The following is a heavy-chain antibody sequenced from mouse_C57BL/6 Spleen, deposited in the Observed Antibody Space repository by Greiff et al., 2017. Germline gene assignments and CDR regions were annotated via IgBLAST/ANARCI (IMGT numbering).Heavy chain of an antibody. CDR2: IWSGGST. CDR1: GFSLTSYG. D-gene: IGHD2-4*01. J-gene: IGHJ1*03. Sequence: QVQLQQSGPGLVQPSQSLSITCTVSGFSLTSYGVHWVRQPPGKGLEWLGVIWSGGSTDYNAAFISRLSISKDNSKSQVFFKMNSLQADDTAIYYCAKRGDYDEDWYFDVWGTGTTVTVSS. V-gene: IGHV2-4*01. CDR3: AKRGDYDEDWYFDV.